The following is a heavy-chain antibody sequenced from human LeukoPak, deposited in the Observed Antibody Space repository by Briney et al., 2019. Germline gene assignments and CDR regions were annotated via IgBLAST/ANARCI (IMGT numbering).Heavy chain of an antibody. CDR2: IVVGSGNT. V-gene: IGHV1-58*01. CDR3: AASPDYYDSSGYSYYFDY. D-gene: IGHD3-22*01. CDR1: GFTFTSSA. Sequence: EPSVRVSCKASGFTFTSSAVQWVRHARGQRLEWIGWIVVGSGNTNYAQKFQERVTITRDMSTSTAYMELSSLRSEDTAVYYCAASPDYYDSSGYSYYFDYWGQGTLVTVSS. J-gene: IGHJ4*02.